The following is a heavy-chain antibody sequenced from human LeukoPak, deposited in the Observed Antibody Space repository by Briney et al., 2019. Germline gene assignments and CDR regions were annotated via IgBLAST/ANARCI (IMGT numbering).Heavy chain of an antibody. D-gene: IGHD2-15*01. CDR1: GDSISSYY. V-gene: IGHV4-59*08. CDR2: IYSSGST. J-gene: IGHJ5*02. CDR3: ARHPRSCSGGGTCYSWFDA. Sequence: SETLSLTCSVSGDSISSYYWSWIRQPPGKGLEWIGYIYSSGSTKYNPSLKSRVTISIDTSRDQFSLTVHSVTAADTAMYYCARHPRSCSGGGTCYSWFDASGQGTLVTVSS.